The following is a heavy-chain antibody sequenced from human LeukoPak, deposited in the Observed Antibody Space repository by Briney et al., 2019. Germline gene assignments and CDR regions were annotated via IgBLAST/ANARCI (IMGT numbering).Heavy chain of an antibody. CDR1: GFTFSSYW. CDR2: INSDGSST. J-gene: IGHJ3*02. Sequence: AGGSLRLSCAASGFTFSSYWMHWVRQAPGKGLVWVSRINSDGSSTSYADSVKGRFTISRDNAKNTLYLQMNSLRAEDTAVYYCARAMTTVTPYDAFDIWGQGTMVTVSS. V-gene: IGHV3-74*01. CDR3: ARAMTTVTPYDAFDI. D-gene: IGHD4-17*01.